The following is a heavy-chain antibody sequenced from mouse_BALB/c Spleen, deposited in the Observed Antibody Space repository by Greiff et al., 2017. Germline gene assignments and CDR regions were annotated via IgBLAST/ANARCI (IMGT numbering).Heavy chain of an antibody. V-gene: IGHV1-54*03. CDR1: GYAFTNYL. Sequence: VQLQQSGAELVRPGTSVKVSCKASGYAFTNYLIEWVKQRPGQGLEWIGVINPGSGGTNYNEKFKGKATLTADKSSSTAYMQLSSLTSDDSAVYFCARSKTNYYGSPMDYWGQGTSVTVSS. CDR3: ARSKTNYYGSPMDY. J-gene: IGHJ4*01. CDR2: INPGSGGT. D-gene: IGHD1-1*01.